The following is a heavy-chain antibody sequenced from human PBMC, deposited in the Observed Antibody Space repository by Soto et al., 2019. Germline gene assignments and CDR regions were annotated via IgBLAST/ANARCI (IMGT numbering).Heavy chain of an antibody. J-gene: IGHJ4*02. CDR3: ARDSGVAGPSGDLDY. V-gene: IGHV1-3*01. Sequence: QVQLVQSGAEVKEPGASVKVSCKASGYTFSIHVMHWVRRAPGQRLEWMGWVNGGNGDTKYSQKFQDRITITRDPSATTAYMELSRLRSEDKALYYCARDSGVAGPSGDLDYWGQGTMVTVSS. CDR1: GYTFSIHV. CDR2: VNGGNGDT. D-gene: IGHD2-21*02.